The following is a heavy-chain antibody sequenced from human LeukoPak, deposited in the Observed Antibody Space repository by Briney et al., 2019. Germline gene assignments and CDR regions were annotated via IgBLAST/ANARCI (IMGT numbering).Heavy chain of an antibody. CDR3: ARGPSITIFFDY. D-gene: IGHD3-9*01. CDR1: GGSFSGYY. J-gene: IGHJ4*02. Sequence: SETLSLTWAVYGGSFSGYYWSWIRQPPEKGLEWIGEINHSGSTNYNPSLKSRVTISVDTSKNQFSLKLSSVTAADTAVYYCARGPSITIFFDYWGQGTLVTVSS. CDR2: INHSGST. V-gene: IGHV4-34*01.